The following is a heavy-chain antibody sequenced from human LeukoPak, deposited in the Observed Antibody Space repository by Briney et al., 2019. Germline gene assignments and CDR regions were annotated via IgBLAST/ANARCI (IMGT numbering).Heavy chain of an antibody. CDR3: ATGIVGATWADY. CDR2: FDPEDGET. V-gene: IGHV1-24*01. J-gene: IGHJ4*02. D-gene: IGHD1-26*01. Sequence: ASVKVSCKVSGYTLTELSMHWVRQAPGKGLERMGGFDPEDGETIYAQKFQGRVTMTEDTSTDTAYMELSSLRSENTAVYYCATGIVGATWADYWGQGTLVTVSS. CDR1: GYTLTELS.